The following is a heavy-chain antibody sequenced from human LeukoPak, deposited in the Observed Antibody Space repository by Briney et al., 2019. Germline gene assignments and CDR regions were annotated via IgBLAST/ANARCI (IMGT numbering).Heavy chain of an antibody. CDR1: GFTFSNSA. CDR3: TEERDRDGYFRY. CDR2: ISYDGSDK. D-gene: IGHD2-8*01. V-gene: IGHV3-30-3*02. Sequence: GGSLRLSCAASGFTFSNSAMHWVRQAPGKGLEWMTFISYDGSDKYYADAAKGRFTISRDNSKKTLYLEMSSLGLQDTAVYYCTEERDRDGYFRYWGQGTLVTVSS. J-gene: IGHJ4*02.